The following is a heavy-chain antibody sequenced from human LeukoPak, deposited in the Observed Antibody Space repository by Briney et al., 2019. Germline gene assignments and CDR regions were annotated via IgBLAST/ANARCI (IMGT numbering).Heavy chain of an antibody. J-gene: IGHJ4*02. CDR2: ISGSGGST. CDR3: AKFHDSYYYDSSGYNY. D-gene: IGHD3-22*01. CDR1: GFTFSSYA. Sequence: GGSLRLFCAASGFTFSSYAMSWVRQAPGKGLEWVSAISGSGGSTYYADSVKGRFTISRDNSKNTLYLQMNSLRAEDTAVYYCAKFHDSYYYDSSGYNYWGQGTLVTVSS. V-gene: IGHV3-23*01.